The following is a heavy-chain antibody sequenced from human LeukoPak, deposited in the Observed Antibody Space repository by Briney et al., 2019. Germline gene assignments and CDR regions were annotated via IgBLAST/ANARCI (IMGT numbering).Heavy chain of an antibody. CDR2: IKQDGSMK. CDR3: AMIEQVVSNVEGGY. V-gene: IGHV3-7*01. CDR1: GFSFSNYW. D-gene: IGHD6-6*01. J-gene: IGHJ4*02. Sequence: GGSLRLSRAASGFSFSNYWMSWVRQAPGKGLEWVANIKQDGSMKGYVDSVKGRFTISRDNAKNSLYLQMNSLRADDTAVYFCAMIEQVVSNVEGGYWGQGTLVTVSS.